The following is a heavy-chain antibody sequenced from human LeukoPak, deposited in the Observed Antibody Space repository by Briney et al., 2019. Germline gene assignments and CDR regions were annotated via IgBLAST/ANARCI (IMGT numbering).Heavy chain of an antibody. V-gene: IGHV3-30*02. CDR2: IRSYGSNK. CDR3: AKDYSKTSYYGSGTYYRPNWFDP. J-gene: IGHJ5*02. CDR1: GFTFSSYG. D-gene: IGHD3-10*01. Sequence: GGSLRLSCAASGFTFSSYGMHWVRQAPGTGLEWVAFIRSYGSNKNYADSVKGRFTISRDNSKNTLYLQMNSLRPADTAVYYCAKDYSKTSYYGSGTYYRPNWFDPWGQGTLVTVSS.